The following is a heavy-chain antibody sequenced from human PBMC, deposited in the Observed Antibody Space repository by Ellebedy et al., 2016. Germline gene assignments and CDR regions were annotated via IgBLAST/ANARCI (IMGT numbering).Heavy chain of an antibody. Sequence: SETLSLTXTVSGGSLTSHYWSWVRQPPGKGLEWIGYIYHSGNTNYNPSLKSRVSISVDTSKSQFSLKLTSLTAADTAVYYCARIGVTASYYPLDCWGQGTLVTVSS. V-gene: IGHV4-59*11. CDR2: IYHSGNT. CDR1: GGSLTSHY. J-gene: IGHJ4*02. D-gene: IGHD1-26*01. CDR3: ARIGVTASYYPLDC.